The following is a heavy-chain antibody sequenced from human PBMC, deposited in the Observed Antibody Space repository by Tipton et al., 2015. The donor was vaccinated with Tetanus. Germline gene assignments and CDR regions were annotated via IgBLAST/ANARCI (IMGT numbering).Heavy chain of an antibody. J-gene: IGHJ4*02. Sequence: PGLVKPSETLSLACGVSGGSSSSFYWSWIRQPPGKGLEWIGSISYSGRTYYSPSLKSRVTMSVDTSKKDFSVRLGSVTAADTAVYYCARLREIVSRSGWAFDYWGQGILVTVSS. CDR3: ARLREIVSRSGWAFDY. CDR2: ISYSGRT. D-gene: IGHD5/OR15-5a*01. CDR1: GGSSSSFY. V-gene: IGHV4-59*04.